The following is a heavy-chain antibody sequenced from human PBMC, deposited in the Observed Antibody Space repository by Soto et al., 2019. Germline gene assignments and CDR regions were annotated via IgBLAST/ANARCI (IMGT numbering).Heavy chain of an antibody. Sequence: PGGSLRLSCVASGFNFGDYGMHWVRHTPGKGLEWVAVIGNDGAARFYGDSVKGRFTISRDNSRSTFYLQMSSLRPEDTAMYYCAKETIAVAGPNFFDFWGQGTQVTVSS. CDR2: IGNDGAAR. CDR3: AKETIAVAGPNFFDF. V-gene: IGHV3-30*18. CDR1: GFNFGDYG. J-gene: IGHJ4*02. D-gene: IGHD6-19*01.